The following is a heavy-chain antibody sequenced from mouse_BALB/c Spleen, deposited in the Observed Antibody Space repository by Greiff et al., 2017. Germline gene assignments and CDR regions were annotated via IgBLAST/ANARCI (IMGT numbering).Heavy chain of an antibody. V-gene: IGHV5-12-1*01. CDR1: GFAFSSYD. Sequence: EVKLMESGGGLVKPGGSLKLSCAASGFAFSSYDMSWVRQTPEKRLEWVAYISSGGGSTYYPDTVKGRFTISRDNAKNTLYLEMSSLRSEDTAMYYCARGAYYGNYSWDYWGQGTTLTVSA. D-gene: IGHD2-10*01. CDR2: ISSGGGST. CDR3: ARGAYYGNYSWDY. J-gene: IGHJ2*01.